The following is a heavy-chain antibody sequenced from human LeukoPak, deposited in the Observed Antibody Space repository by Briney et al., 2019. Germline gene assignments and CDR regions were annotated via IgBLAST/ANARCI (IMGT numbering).Heavy chain of an antibody. CDR3: ARWFGTDY. D-gene: IGHD3-10*01. CDR1: GFTVSSNY. Sequence: GGSLRLSCAASGFTVSSNYMSWVRQAPGKGLEWVSVIYSGGSRYYADSVKGRFTISRDNSLNTLYLQMNSLRAEDTAVYHCARWFGTDYWGQGTLVTVSS. V-gene: IGHV3-53*01. J-gene: IGHJ4*02. CDR2: IYSGGSR.